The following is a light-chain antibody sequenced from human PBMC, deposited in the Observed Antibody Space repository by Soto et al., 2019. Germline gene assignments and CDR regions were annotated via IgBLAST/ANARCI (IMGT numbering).Light chain of an antibody. CDR3: QQAGSSFYT. J-gene: IGKJ2*01. CDR2: GAS. Sequence: EIVLTQSPGTLSLSPGERATLSCRASQSVSSAYLAWYQQIPGQAPRLLIYGASSRATGIPDRFSGSGSGTDCTLTISGLEPEDFAVYYCQQAGSSFYTFGQGTELELK. V-gene: IGKV3-20*01. CDR1: QSVSSAY.